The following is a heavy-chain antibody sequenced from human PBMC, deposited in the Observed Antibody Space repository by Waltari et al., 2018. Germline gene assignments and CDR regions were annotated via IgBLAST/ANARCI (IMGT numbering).Heavy chain of an antibody. CDR1: GFTFSSYE. J-gene: IGHJ4*02. Sequence: EVQLVESGGGLVQPGGSLRLSCAASGFTFSSYELNWVRQAPGKGLVWVSYFSSRGSSIYDADSVKGRFTSSRDNAKNSLYLQMNSLRAEDTAVYYCARGGGAKSHWGQGTLVTVSS. V-gene: IGHV3-48*03. CDR2: FSSRGSSI. D-gene: IGHD3-16*01. CDR3: ARGGGAKSH.